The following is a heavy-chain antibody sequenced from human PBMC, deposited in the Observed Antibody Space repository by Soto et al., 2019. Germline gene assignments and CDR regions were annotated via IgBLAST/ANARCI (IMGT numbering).Heavy chain of an antibody. CDR2: IYHSGST. CDR3: ARSGFGELLFVFDY. V-gene: IGHV4-4*02. D-gene: IGHD3-10*01. Sequence: SETLSLTCAVSGGSISSSNWWSWVRQPPGKGLEWIGEIYHSGSTNYNPSLKSRVTISVDTSKNQFSLKLSSVTAADTAVYYCARSGFGELLFVFDYWGQGTLVTVS. CDR1: GGSISSSNW. J-gene: IGHJ4*02.